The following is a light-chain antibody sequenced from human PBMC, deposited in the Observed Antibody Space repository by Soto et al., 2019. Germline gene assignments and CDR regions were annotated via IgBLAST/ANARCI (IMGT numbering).Light chain of an antibody. CDR3: CSLTTSHTYV. CDR1: RSDVGGYNC. Sequence: ALNQPLYASGSLSEAGGISYTGTRSDVGGYNCVSWYQHHPGNAPKLIIYEVSQRPSGVPDCFSGSKSGNTASLTVSGLQAEDEADYYCCSLTTSHTYVFGSGTKVIVL. J-gene: IGLJ1*01. CDR2: EVS. V-gene: IGLV2-8*01.